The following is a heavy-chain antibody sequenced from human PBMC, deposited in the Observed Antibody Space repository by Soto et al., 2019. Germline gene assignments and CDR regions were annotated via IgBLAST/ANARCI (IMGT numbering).Heavy chain of an antibody. Sequence: GGSLRLSCAASGFSFSSYWMTWVRQAPGKGLEWVANIIRDGSETYYVDSVKGRFTISRDNAKNSVYLQMNSLRAEDTAVYYCARAVSGSYDSWGQGIMVTVSS. V-gene: IGHV3-7*03. D-gene: IGHD1-26*01. CDR3: ARAVSGSYDS. CDR2: IIRDGSET. J-gene: IGHJ5*01. CDR1: GFSFSSYW.